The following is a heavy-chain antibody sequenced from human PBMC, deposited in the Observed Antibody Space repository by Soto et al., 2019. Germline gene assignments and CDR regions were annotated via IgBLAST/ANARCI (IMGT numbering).Heavy chain of an antibody. J-gene: IGHJ6*02. CDR2: ISGSSSYI. V-gene: IGHV3-21*01. CDR1: GFTFSSYS. Sequence: GGSLRLSCAASGFTFSSYSMNWVRQAPGKGLEWVSSISGSSSYIYYADSVKGRFTISRDNAKNSLYLQMNSLRAEDTAVYYCARASYYDSSGYYGHYYGMDVWGQGTTVTVSS. D-gene: IGHD3-22*01. CDR3: ARASYYDSSGYYGHYYGMDV.